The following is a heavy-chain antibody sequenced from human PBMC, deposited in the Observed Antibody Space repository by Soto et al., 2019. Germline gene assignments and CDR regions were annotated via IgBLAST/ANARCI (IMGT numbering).Heavy chain of an antibody. Sequence: QVQLQQWGAGLLKPSETLSLTCAVYGGSFSGYYWSWIRQPPGKGLEWIGEINHSGRTNYNPSLKSRVTISVDTAKNQFSLKLSSVTAADTAVYYCARGQYSGSTWGPYGMDVWGQGTTVTVSS. CDR2: INHSGRT. CDR1: GGSFSGYY. J-gene: IGHJ6*02. D-gene: IGHD1-26*01. CDR3: ARGQYSGSTWGPYGMDV. V-gene: IGHV4-34*01.